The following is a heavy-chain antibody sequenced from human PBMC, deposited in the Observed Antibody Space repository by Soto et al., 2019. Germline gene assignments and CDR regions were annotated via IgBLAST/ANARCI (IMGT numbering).Heavy chain of an antibody. V-gene: IGHV5-51*01. CDR1: GNTFTTYW. J-gene: IGHJ6*02. CDR2: IYPGDSDT. D-gene: IGHD5-12*01. Sequence: GESLKISCNVSGNTFTTYWIAWVRQMPGKGLEWMGIIYPGDSDTRYSPSFQGQVTISVDKSINTAYLQWSSLKASDTAMYYCARHGYSSKLYYYYGMDVWGQGTSVTVSS. CDR3: ARHGYSSKLYYYYGMDV.